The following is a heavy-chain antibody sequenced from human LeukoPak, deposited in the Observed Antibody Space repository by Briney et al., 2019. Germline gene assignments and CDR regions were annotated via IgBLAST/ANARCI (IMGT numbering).Heavy chain of an antibody. CDR1: GYTFTGYY. J-gene: IGHJ5*02. CDR2: INPNSGGT. V-gene: IGHV1-2*02. CDR3: ARDVSYYDSSGYLNWFVP. Sequence: ASLKVSCKASGYTFTGYYMHWVRQAPGQGLEWMGWINPNSGGTNYAQKFQGRVTMTRDTSISTAYMELSRLRSDNTAVYYCARDVSYYDSSGYLNWFVPWGQGTLVTVSS. D-gene: IGHD3-22*01.